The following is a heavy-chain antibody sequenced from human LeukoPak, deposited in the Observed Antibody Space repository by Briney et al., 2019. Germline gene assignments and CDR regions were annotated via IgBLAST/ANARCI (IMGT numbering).Heavy chain of an antibody. V-gene: IGHV4-31*03. J-gene: IGHJ6*02. CDR2: IYYSGST. D-gene: IGHD4-4*01. CDR1: GGSIRSGDYS. Sequence: PSETLSLTCTVSGGSIRSGDYSWNWIRQHLGKGLERIGYIYYSGSTYYNPSLTSRVTMSVDTSKNQFSLKLSSVTAADTAIYYCARDHTETSSLNFRNYYYYGMDIWGQGTTVIVSS. CDR3: ARDHTETSSLNFRNYYYYGMDI.